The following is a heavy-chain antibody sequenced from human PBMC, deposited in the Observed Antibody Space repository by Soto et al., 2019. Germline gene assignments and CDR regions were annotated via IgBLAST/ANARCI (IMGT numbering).Heavy chain of an antibody. V-gene: IGHV4-34*01. CDR2: INHSGST. Sequence: QVQLQQWGAGLLKPSETLSLTCAVYGGSFSGYYWSWIRQPPGKGLEWIGEINHSGSTNYNPSLKSRVTISVDTSKNQFSLKLSSVTAADTAVYYCARVERGGCSSTSCYLDPWGQGTLVTVSS. D-gene: IGHD2-2*01. CDR1: GGSFSGYY. CDR3: ARVERGGCSSTSCYLDP. J-gene: IGHJ5*02.